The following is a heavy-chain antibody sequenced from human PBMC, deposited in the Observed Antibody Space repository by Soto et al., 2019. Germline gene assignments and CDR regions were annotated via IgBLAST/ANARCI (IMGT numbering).Heavy chain of an antibody. V-gene: IGHV1-2*02. J-gene: IGHJ4*02. CDR2: INPNSGGT. Sequence: ASVKVSCKASGYTFTGYYMHWVRQAPGQGLEWMGWINPNSGGTNYAQKFQGRVTMTRDTSISTAYMELSRLRPDDTAVYYCARNYYDSSGYPGYWGQGTLVTVSS. CDR3: ARNYYDSSGYPGY. CDR1: GYTFTGYY. D-gene: IGHD3-22*01.